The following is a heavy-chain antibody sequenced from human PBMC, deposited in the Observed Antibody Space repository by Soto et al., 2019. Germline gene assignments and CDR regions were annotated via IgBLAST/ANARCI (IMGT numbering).Heavy chain of an antibody. Sequence: GGSLRLSCAASGFTFSSYWMHWVRQAPGKGLVWVSRINSDGSSTSYADSVKGRFTISRDNAKNTLYLQMNSLRAEDTAVYYCARARTYYDFWSGYSDAFDIWGQGTMVTVSS. J-gene: IGHJ3*02. V-gene: IGHV3-74*01. D-gene: IGHD3-3*01. CDR2: INSDGSST. CDR1: GFTFSSYW. CDR3: ARARTYYDFWSGYSDAFDI.